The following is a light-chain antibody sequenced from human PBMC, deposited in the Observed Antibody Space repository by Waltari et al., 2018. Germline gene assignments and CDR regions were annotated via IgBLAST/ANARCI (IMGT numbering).Light chain of an antibody. V-gene: IGLV2-14*03. CDR1: SSDVGAYNY. CDR2: DVS. CDR3: SSYISSSTLEL. Sequence: QSALTQPAPVSGSPGQSITISCTGPSSDVGAYNYVSWYQQHPGKAPKLMIFDVSNRPSGVSNRFSGSKSGNTASLTISGLQAEDEADYYCSSYISSSTLELFGGGTSLTVL. J-gene: IGLJ2*01.